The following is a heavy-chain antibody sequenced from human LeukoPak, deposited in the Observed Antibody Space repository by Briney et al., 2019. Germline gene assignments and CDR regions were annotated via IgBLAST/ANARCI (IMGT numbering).Heavy chain of an antibody. Sequence: SETLSLTCSVSGGSISSTTHYWGWIRQPPGTGLEWIGSFYHSGSTYYNPSLQSRVSISVDTSKNQFSLKLRSVTATDTAVYYCARQIQEWLVRRGWFDPWGQGILVTVSS. CDR3: ARQIQEWLVRRGWFDP. D-gene: IGHD6-19*01. CDR1: GGSISSTTHY. V-gene: IGHV4-39*01. CDR2: FYHSGST. J-gene: IGHJ5*02.